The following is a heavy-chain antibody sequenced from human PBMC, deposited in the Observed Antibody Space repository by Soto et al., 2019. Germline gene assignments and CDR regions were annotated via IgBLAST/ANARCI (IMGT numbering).Heavy chain of an antibody. J-gene: IGHJ4*02. D-gene: IGHD3-16*02. CDR3: ARGHDYVWGSYRYTPYYFDY. CDR1: GGSISSYY. CDR2: IYYSGST. Sequence: PSETLSLTCTVSGGSISSYYWSWIRQPPGKGLEWIGYIYYSGSTNHNPSLKSRVTISVDTSKNQFSLKLSSVTAADTAVYYCARGHDYVWGSYRYTPYYFDYWGQGTLVTVSS. V-gene: IGHV4-59*01.